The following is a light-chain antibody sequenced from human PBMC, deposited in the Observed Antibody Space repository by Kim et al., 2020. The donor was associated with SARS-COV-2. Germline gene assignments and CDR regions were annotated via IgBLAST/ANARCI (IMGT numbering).Light chain of an antibody. CDR1: QSVGKY. CDR2: DAS. V-gene: IGKV3-11*01. Sequence: EIVLTQSPATLSLSLGERATLSCRASQSVGKYLAWYQQRPGQAPRLLIYDASTRATGIPARFSGSGFGTDFTLTISSLQSEDFAVYYCQQRSSWPPITLGQGTRLEIK. J-gene: IGKJ5*01. CDR3: QQRSSWPPIT.